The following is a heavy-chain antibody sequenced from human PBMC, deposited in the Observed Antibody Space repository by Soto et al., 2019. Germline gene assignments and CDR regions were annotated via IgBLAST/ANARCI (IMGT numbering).Heavy chain of an antibody. CDR1: GFTFSSYW. V-gene: IGHV3-74*01. J-gene: IGHJ4*02. CDR3: ARASLGKAAASY. D-gene: IGHD6-13*01. Sequence: GGSLRLSCAASGFTFSSYWMHWVLQAPGKGLVWVSRINSDGSSTSYADSVKGRFTISRDNAKNTLYLQMNSLRAEDTAVYYCARASLGKAAASYWGQGTLVTVSS. CDR2: INSDGSST.